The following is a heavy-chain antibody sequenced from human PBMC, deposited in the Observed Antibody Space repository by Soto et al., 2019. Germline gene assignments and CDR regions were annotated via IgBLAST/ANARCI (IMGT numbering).Heavy chain of an antibody. D-gene: IGHD3-16*01. Sequence: QVQLVQSGAEVKKPGASVKVSCKASGYTFTGYYMHWVRQAPGQGLEWMGWINPNSGGTNYAQKLQGWVTMTRDTSISTAYMELSRLRTDDTAVYFCPRETGGDYVWGSYGYYYYSMDVWGQGTTVTVSS. V-gene: IGHV1-2*04. CDR2: INPNSGGT. CDR1: GYTFTGYY. J-gene: IGHJ6*02. CDR3: PRETGGDYVWGSYGYYYYSMDV.